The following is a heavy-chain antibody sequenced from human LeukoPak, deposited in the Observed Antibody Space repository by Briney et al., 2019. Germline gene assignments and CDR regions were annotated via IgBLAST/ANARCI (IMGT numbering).Heavy chain of an antibody. Sequence: SQTLSLTCTVSGGSISSGGYYWSWIRQHPGKGLERIGYIYYSGSTYYNPSLKSRVTISVDTSKNQFSLKLSSVTAADTAVYYCARVLPDYYDSSGAYYFDYWGQGTLVTVSS. CDR3: ARVLPDYYDSSGAYYFDY. J-gene: IGHJ4*02. CDR2: IYYSGST. V-gene: IGHV4-31*03. D-gene: IGHD3-22*01. CDR1: GGSISSGGYY.